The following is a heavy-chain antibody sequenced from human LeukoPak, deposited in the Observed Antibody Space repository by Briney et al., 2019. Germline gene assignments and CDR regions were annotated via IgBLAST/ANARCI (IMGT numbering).Heavy chain of an antibody. J-gene: IGHJ4*02. CDR3: ARDGRGAVAAPFDY. D-gene: IGHD2-15*01. CDR2: IIPIFGTA. CDR1: GGTFSSYA. Sequence: SVKVSCKASGGTFSSYAISWVRQAPGQGLEWMGGIIPIFGTANYAQKFQGRVTITADKSTSTAYMELSSLRSEDTAVYYCARDGRGAVAAPFDYWGQGTLVTVSS. V-gene: IGHV1-69*06.